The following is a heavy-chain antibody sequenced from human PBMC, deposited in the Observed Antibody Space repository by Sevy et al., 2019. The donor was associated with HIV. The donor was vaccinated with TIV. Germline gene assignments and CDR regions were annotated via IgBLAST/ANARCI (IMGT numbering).Heavy chain of an antibody. CDR1: GFTFDDYG. D-gene: IGHD3-16*01. Sequence: GGSLRLSCAASGFTFDDYGMHWVRQVPGKGLEWVSGISWNGGSIGYADSVKGRFIISRDNAKKTLYLQMNSLRLQDTGRYFGEKDVRTYGGCIGYYYGLDVCGQGTRVTVSS. V-gene: IGHV3-9*01. CDR2: ISWNGGSI. CDR3: EKDVRTYGGCIGYYYGLDV. J-gene: IGHJ6*02.